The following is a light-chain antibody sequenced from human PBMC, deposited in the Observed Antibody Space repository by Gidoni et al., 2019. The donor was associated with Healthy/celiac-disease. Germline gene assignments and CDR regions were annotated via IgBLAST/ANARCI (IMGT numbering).Light chain of an antibody. V-gene: IGLV1-47*01. J-gene: IGLJ3*02. CDR2: RNN. CDR3: AAWDDSLGWV. Sequence: QSVLTQPPAAAGARGQRVTISCSGSSSNIGSNYVYWYQQLPGTAPKLLIYRNNQRPSGVPDRFSGSKSGTSASLAISGLRSEDEADYYCAAWDDSLGWVFGGGTKLTVL. CDR1: SSNIGSNY.